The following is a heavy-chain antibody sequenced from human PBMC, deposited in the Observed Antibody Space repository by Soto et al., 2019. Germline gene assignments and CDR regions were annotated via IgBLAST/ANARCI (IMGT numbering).Heavy chain of an antibody. CDR3: ARDQGFRVVINSNWFDP. CDR2: ISAYNGNT. V-gene: IGHV1-18*01. CDR1: GYTFGRYG. Sequence: XSVKGSCKASGYTFGRYGIMWVRQAPGQGLEWMGWISAYNGNTNSAEKLRGRLTMTTDASTTTAYMELRRLRSDDTAIYYCARDQGFRVVINSNWFDPWGQGTLVTVSS. J-gene: IGHJ5*02. D-gene: IGHD2-21*01.